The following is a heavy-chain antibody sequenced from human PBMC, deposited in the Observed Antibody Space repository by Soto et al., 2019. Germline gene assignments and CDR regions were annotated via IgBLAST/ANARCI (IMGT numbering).Heavy chain of an antibody. V-gene: IGHV1-2*02. CDR3: ARSSGGYSYNGMDV. CDR1: GYTFTGYY. CDR2: IHPKSGDT. Sequence: QEQLVQSGAEVKQPGASVKVSCKASGYTFTGYYIHWVRQAPGQGLEWMGWIHPKSGDTKYAQKFQGRVTVTRDTSISTAYMELSRLRADDTAVYYCARSSGGYSYNGMDVWGQGTTVTVSS. D-gene: IGHD1-26*01. J-gene: IGHJ6*02.